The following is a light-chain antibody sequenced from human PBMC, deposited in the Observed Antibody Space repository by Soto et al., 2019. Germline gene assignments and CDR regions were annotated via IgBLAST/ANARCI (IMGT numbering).Light chain of an antibody. CDR1: SSDVGGYNY. Sequence: SVLTQPASVYGSPGQSITISCTGTSSDVGGYNYASWYQQHPGKAPKLMIYDVSNRPSGVSNRFSGSKSGNTASLTISGLQAEDEADYYCSSYTSSSTYVFGTGTKVTVL. J-gene: IGLJ1*01. CDR2: DVS. V-gene: IGLV2-14*01. CDR3: SSYTSSSTYV.